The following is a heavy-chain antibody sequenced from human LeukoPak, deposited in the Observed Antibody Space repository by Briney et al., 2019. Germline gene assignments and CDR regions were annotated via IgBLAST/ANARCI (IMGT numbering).Heavy chain of an antibody. CDR1: GYTFTGYY. D-gene: IGHD5-12*01. J-gene: IGHJ4*02. CDR2: INPNSGGT. V-gene: IGHV1-2*02. CDR3: ARDGYQWLRSRPLDY. Sequence: ASVKVSCKASGYTFTGYYMHWVRQAPGQGLEWMGWINPNSGGTNYAQKFQGRVTMTRDTSISTAYVELSRLRSDDTAVYYCARDGYQWLRSRPLDYWGQGALVTVSS.